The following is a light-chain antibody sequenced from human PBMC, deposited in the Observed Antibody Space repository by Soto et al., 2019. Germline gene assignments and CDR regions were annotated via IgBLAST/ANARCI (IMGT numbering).Light chain of an antibody. J-gene: IGLJ2*01. CDR2: EVS. Sequence: QSVLTQPASVSGSPGQSITISCTGTSSDVGGYSYVSWYQHHPGKAPKLMIYEVSNRPSGISNRFSGSKSGNAASLTISGLQAEDEAEYYCSSYTSPGTPVVFGGGTKLTVL. CDR1: SSDVGGYSY. V-gene: IGLV2-14*01. CDR3: SSYTSPGTPVV.